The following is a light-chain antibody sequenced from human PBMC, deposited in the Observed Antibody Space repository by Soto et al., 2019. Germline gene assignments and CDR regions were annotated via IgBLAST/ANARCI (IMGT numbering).Light chain of an antibody. CDR1: QSVLYSSNNKNY. CDR3: QQYYSTPLT. CDR2: WAS. Sequence: DIVMTQSPDSLAVSLGERATINCKSSQSVLYSSNNKNYLAWYQQKPGQPPKLLIYWASTRESGVPDRVSGSGSGTDFTRIISSLQAEDVAVYYCQQYYSTPLTFGHGTKVDIK. J-gene: IGKJ3*01. V-gene: IGKV4-1*01.